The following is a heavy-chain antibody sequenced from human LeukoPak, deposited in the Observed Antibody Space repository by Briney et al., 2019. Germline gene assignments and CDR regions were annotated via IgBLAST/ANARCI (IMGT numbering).Heavy chain of an antibody. CDR2: ITPIFGTA. V-gene: IGHV1-69*13. CDR1: GGTFSSYA. D-gene: IGHD5-18*01. Sequence: SVKVSCKASGGTFSSYAISWVRQAPGQGLEWMGGITPIFGTANYAQKFQGRVTITADESTSTAYMELSSLRSEDTAVYYCARDVDTAMGKAYYYYYMDVWGKGTTVTVSS. CDR3: ARDVDTAMGKAYYYYYMDV. J-gene: IGHJ6*03.